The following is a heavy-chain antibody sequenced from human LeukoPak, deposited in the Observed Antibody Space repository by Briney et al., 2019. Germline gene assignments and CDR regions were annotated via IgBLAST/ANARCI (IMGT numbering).Heavy chain of an antibody. CDR2: IIPIFGTA. D-gene: IGHD5-24*01. V-gene: IGHV1-69*05. CDR1: GGTFSSYA. J-gene: IGHJ4*02. Sequence: SVKVSCKASGGTFSSYAISWVRQAPGQGLELMGRIIPIFGTANYAQKFQGRVTITTDESTSTAYMELSSLRSEDTAVYYCARVAVGDGYNFFDYWGQGTLVTVSS. CDR3: ARVAVGDGYNFFDY.